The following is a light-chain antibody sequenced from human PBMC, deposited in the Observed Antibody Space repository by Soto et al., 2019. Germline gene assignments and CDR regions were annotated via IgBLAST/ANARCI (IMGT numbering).Light chain of an antibody. CDR3: QQYDSYSIT. CDR2: DAS. Sequence: DSQVTQSPSTQSASVGDRVTLSCRASQSISSWLAWYQQKPGKAPKLLLYDASTLQSGVPSRFSGSGSGTEFTLTISRLQPDDFATYYCQQYDSYSITFGQGTKVDIK. CDR1: QSISSW. J-gene: IGKJ1*01. V-gene: IGKV1-5*01.